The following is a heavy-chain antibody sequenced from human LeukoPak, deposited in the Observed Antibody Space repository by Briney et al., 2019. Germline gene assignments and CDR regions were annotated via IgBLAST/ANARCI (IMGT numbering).Heavy chain of an antibody. V-gene: IGHV4-34*01. CDR1: GGSFSGYY. J-gene: IGHJ4*02. CDR3: VRDPFLSGYGYYFDY. CDR2: INHSGST. D-gene: IGHD3-22*01. Sequence: PSETLSLTCAVYGGSFSGYYWSWIRQPPGKGLEWIGEINHSGSTNYNPSLKSRVTISVDTSKNQFSLKLSSVTAADTAVYYCVRDPFLSGYGYYFDYWGQGTLVTVSS.